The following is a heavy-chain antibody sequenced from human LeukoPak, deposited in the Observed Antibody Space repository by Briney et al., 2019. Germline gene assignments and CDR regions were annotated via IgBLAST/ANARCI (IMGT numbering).Heavy chain of an antibody. J-gene: IGHJ4*02. D-gene: IGHD5-24*01. V-gene: IGHV3-7*02. Sequence: GGSLRLSRAALGFKFNFSWMSSVRQAPGKGLEWVANINQDGSETYYVDSVRGRFTISRENAKNSVNLQMDSLRAEDTAVYYCARGDRRWLQLPNDYWGQGTLVTVSS. CDR3: ARGDRRWLQLPNDY. CDR2: INQDGSET. CDR1: GFKFNFSW.